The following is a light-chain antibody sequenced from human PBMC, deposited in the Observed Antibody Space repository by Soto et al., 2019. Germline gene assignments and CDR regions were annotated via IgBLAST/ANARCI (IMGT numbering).Light chain of an antibody. CDR2: AAS. CDR3: QQSYSTLTWA. J-gene: IGKJ1*01. V-gene: IGKV1-39*01. CDR1: QSISSY. Sequence: DIQMTQSQSSLSASVGDRVTITCRASQSISSYLNWYQQKPGKAPKLLIYAASSLQSGVPSRFRGSGSGTDFTLIISSLQPEDFATYYCQQSYSTLTWAFGQGTKVDIK.